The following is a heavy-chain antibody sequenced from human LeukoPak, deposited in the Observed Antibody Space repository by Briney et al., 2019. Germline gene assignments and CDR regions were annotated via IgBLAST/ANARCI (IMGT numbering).Heavy chain of an antibody. V-gene: IGHV3-30-3*01. CDR3: ARFIAVAGTDMIDY. Sequence: PGGSLRLSCAASGFTFSSYAMSWVRQAPGKGLEWVAVISYDGSNKYYADSVKGRFTISRDNSKNTLYLQMNSLRAEDTAVYYCARFIAVAGTDMIDYWGQGTLVTVSS. CDR2: ISYDGSNK. D-gene: IGHD6-19*01. J-gene: IGHJ4*02. CDR1: GFTFSSYA.